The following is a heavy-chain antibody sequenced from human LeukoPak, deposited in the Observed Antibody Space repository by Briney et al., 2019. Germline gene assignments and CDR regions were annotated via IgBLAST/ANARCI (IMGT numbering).Heavy chain of an antibody. D-gene: IGHD3-9*01. CDR2: FYSSGST. J-gene: IGHJ5*01. Sequence: PSETLSLTCNVSGDPLNDNLYYWGWIRQSPGKGLEWIGAFYSSGSTSSHSSLKSRVTISVDTSRTQLSLKLDSVTDTDTAVYYCVRDGRFDSACLDSWGPGILVTVSS. CDR1: GDPLNDNLYY. CDR3: VRDGRFDSACLDS. V-gene: IGHV4-39*07.